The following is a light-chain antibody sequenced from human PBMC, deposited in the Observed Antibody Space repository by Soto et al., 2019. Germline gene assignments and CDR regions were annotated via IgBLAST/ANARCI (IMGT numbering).Light chain of an antibody. CDR1: QSISSSY. V-gene: IGKV3D-20*02. CDR2: STS. J-gene: IGKJ5*01. Sequence: EIVLTQSPGTLSLSPGERATLSCRASQSISSSYLAWYQQKLGQAPRLLIHSTSSRATGIPDRFSGSGSGTDFTLTISSLEPEDSAVYYCQQRHMWPITFGQGTRLEIK. CDR3: QQRHMWPIT.